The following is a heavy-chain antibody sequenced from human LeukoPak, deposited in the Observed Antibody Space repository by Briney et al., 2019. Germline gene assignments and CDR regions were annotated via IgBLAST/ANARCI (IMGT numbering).Heavy chain of an antibody. D-gene: IGHD6-19*01. CDR3: ARGAVAGGRWFDP. Sequence: SETLSLTCTVSGDSMRSTNDYWGWIRQPPGKGLEWIGNVYYIGNTYYNPSLKSRVTISVDTSKNQFSLKLTSVTAADTAVYYCARGAVAGGRWFDPWGQGTLVTVSS. V-gene: IGHV4-39*01. J-gene: IGHJ5*02. CDR2: VYYIGNT. CDR1: GDSMRSTNDY.